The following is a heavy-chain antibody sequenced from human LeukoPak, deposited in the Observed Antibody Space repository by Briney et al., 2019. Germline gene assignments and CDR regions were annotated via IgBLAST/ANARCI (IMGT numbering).Heavy chain of an antibody. J-gene: IGHJ4*02. CDR1: GGSISSYY. Sequence: PSETLSLTCTVSGGSISSYYWSWLRQPPGKGLEWIGYIYYSGSTNYNPSLKSRVTISVDTSKNQFSLKLSSVTAADTAVYYCARWASSGWAYYFDYWGQGTLVTVSS. CDR3: ARWASSGWAYYFDY. D-gene: IGHD6-19*01. CDR2: IYYSGST. V-gene: IGHV4-59*08.